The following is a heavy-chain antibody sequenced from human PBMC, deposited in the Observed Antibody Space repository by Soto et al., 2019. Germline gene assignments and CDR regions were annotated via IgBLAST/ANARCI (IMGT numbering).Heavy chain of an antibody. V-gene: IGHV1-3*01. CDR3: ARDLRGSSSSYYYYGMDV. D-gene: IGHD6-13*01. CDR2: INAGNGNT. Sequence: QVQLVQSGAEVKKPGASVKVSCKASGYTFTSYAMHWVRQAPGQRLEWMGWINAGNGNTKYSQKFQGRVTITRDTSASTAYMELSSLRSEDTAVYYCARDLRGSSSSYYYYGMDVWGQGTTVTVSS. CDR1: GYTFTSYA. J-gene: IGHJ6*02.